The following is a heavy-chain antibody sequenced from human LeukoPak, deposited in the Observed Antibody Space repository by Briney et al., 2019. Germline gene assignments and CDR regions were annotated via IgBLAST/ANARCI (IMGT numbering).Heavy chain of an antibody. CDR3: AKILASGSGSY. V-gene: IGHV3-23*01. D-gene: IGHD3-10*01. J-gene: IGHJ4*02. CDR1: GFTFSSHD. CDR2: IRAGGGDT. Sequence: PGGSLRLSCATSGFTFSSHDMNWVRQAPGKGLDWVSTIRAGGGDTFYSDSVKGRFSISRDNSKNTLILQMDSLRADDTAIYYCAKILASGSGSYWGQGTLVLVSS.